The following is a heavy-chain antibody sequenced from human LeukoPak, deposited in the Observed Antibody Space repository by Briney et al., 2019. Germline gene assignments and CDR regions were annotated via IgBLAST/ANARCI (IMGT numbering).Heavy chain of an antibody. J-gene: IGHJ6*03. CDR2: NYHSGST. D-gene: IGHD2-2*01. CDR1: GYSISSGYY. CDR3: ASPGYCSSTSCYYYYMDV. V-gene: IGHV4-38-2*02. Sequence: SETLSLTCTVSGYSISSGYYWGWIRQPPGKGLEWIGSNYHSGSTYYNPSLKSRVTISVDTSKNQFSLKLSSVTAADTAVYYCASPGYCSSTSCYYYYMDVWGKGTTVTVPS.